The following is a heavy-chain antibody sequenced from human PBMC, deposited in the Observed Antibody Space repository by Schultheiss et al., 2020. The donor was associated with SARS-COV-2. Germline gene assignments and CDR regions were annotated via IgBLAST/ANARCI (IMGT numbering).Heavy chain of an antibody. Sequence: GGSLRLSCAASGFTFDDYAMHWVRQAPGKGLEWVSGISWNSGSIGYADSVKGRFTISRDNAKNSLYLQMNSLRAEDTALYHCARTTIAAADYYYGMDVWGQGTTVTVSS. D-gene: IGHD6-13*01. J-gene: IGHJ6*02. V-gene: IGHV3-9*01. CDR2: ISWNSGSI. CDR1: GFTFDDYA. CDR3: ARTTIAAADYYYGMDV.